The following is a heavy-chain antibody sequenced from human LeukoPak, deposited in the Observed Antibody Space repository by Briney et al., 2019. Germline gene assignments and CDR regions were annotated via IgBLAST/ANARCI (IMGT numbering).Heavy chain of an antibody. CDR2: IKQDGSEI. Sequence: PGGSLRLSCAASGFTLSSYWMSWVRQAPGKGLEWVANIKQDGSEIYYVDSVKGRFTISRDNAKNSLYLQMNSLRGEDTAIYYCARDHETLGLVFDNWGQGALVTVSS. D-gene: IGHD3/OR15-3a*01. J-gene: IGHJ4*02. CDR1: GFTLSSYW. CDR3: ARDHETLGLVFDN. V-gene: IGHV3-7*01.